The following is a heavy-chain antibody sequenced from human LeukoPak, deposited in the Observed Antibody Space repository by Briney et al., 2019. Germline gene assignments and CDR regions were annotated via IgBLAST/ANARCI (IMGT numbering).Heavy chain of an antibody. V-gene: IGHV3-30-3*01. J-gene: IGHJ4*02. D-gene: IGHD3-10*01. CDR2: ISYDGSNK. CDR3: AKDSGYYGSVSWGG. CDR1: GFTFSSYA. Sequence: QPGGSLRLSCAASGFTFSSYAMHWVRQAPGKGLEWVAVISYDGSNKYYADSVKGRFTISRDNSKNTLYLQMNTLRAEDTAVYYCAKDSGYYGSVSWGGWGQGTLVTVSS.